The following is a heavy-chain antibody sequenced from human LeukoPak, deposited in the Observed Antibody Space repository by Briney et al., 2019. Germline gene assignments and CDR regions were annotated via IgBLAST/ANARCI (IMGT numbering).Heavy chain of an antibody. CDR3: ARRAGGDYDYVMDV. J-gene: IGHJ6*02. CDR2: ISNSGSA. Sequence: PSETLSLTCTVSGGSISSYYWSWIRQPPGKGLEWIGYISNSGSAYYNPSLKSRVTISVDTSKNQFSLKLNSVTAADTAVYYYARRAGGDYDYVMDVWGQGTTVTVSS. V-gene: IGHV4-59*01. D-gene: IGHD3-10*01. CDR1: GGSISSYY.